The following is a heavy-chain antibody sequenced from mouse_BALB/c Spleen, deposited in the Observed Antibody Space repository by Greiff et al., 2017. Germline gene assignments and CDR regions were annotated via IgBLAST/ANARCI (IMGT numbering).Heavy chain of an antibody. V-gene: IGHV5-6-5*01. D-gene: IGHD2-14*01. J-gene: IGHJ4*01. CDR2: ISSGGST. CDR3: ARRRYDGSMDY. Sequence: EVMVVESGGGLVKPGGSLKLSCAASGFTFSSYAMSWVRQTPEKRLEWVASISSGGSTYYPDSVKGRFTISRDNARNILYLQMSSLRSEDTAMYYCARRRYDGSMDYWGQGTSVTVSS. CDR1: GFTFSSYA.